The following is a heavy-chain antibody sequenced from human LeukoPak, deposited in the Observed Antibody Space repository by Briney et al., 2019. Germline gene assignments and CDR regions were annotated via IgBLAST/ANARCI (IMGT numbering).Heavy chain of an antibody. V-gene: IGHV3-23*01. CDR2: ISSSGGST. Sequence: GGSLRLSCAASGLTVSSNYMSWVRQAPGKGLEWVSLISSSGGSTYYTDSVKGRFTISRDNSKNTLYLQMNSLRAEDTAVYYCAKAFYGDYVIDYWGQGTLVTVSS. CDR3: AKAFYGDYVIDY. D-gene: IGHD4-17*01. CDR1: GLTVSSNY. J-gene: IGHJ4*02.